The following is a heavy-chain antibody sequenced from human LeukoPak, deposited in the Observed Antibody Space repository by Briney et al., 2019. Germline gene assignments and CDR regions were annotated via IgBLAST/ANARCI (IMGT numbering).Heavy chain of an antibody. D-gene: IGHD3-10*01. CDR3: ARGEYYFDY. Sequence: SETLSLTCAVYGGSFSGYYWSWIRQPPGKGLEWIGEINHSGSTNYNPSLRSRVTISVDTSKNQFTLKLSSVTAADTAVYYCARGEYYFDYWGQGTLVTVST. J-gene: IGHJ4*02. CDR1: GGSFSGYY. V-gene: IGHV4-34*01. CDR2: INHSGST.